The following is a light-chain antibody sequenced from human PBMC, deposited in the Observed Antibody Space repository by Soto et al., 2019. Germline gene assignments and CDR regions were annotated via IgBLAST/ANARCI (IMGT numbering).Light chain of an antibody. CDR3: QQYNNWPLT. Sequence: EIVMTQSPATLSVSPGERATLSCRASQSVNNNLAWYQQQPGQAPRLLIYGASARATGIPARFSGSGSGTEFTLTISSLQSEDVAVYYYQQYNNWPLTFGGGTKVAIK. CDR1: QSVNNN. CDR2: GAS. J-gene: IGKJ4*01. V-gene: IGKV3-15*01.